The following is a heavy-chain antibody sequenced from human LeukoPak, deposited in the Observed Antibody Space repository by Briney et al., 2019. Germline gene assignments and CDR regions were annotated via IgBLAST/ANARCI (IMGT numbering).Heavy chain of an antibody. J-gene: IGHJ4*02. CDR2: TYYRSKWYN. Sequence: SQTLSLTCAISGDSVSSNSAAWNWIRQSPSRGLEWLGRTYYRSKWYNDYAPSVKSRITINPDTSKNQFSLKLSSVTAADTAVYYCASGVPVSSGSVKDYWGQGTLVTVSS. CDR3: ASGVPVSSGSVKDY. D-gene: IGHD6-19*01. V-gene: IGHV6-1*01. CDR1: GDSVSSNSAA.